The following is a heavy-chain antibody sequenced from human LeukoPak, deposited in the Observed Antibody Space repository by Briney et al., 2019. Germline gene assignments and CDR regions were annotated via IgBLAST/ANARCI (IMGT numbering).Heavy chain of an antibody. D-gene: IGHD4-17*01. Sequence: PGGSLRLSCAASGFTFSSYWMSWVRQAPGKGLEWVANIKQDGSEKYYVDSVKGRFTISRDNAKNSLYLQMNSLRAEDTAVYYCAKEVTSGDYGPFDYWGQGTLVTVSS. V-gene: IGHV3-7*03. J-gene: IGHJ4*02. CDR3: AKEVTSGDYGPFDY. CDR2: IKQDGSEK. CDR1: GFTFSSYW.